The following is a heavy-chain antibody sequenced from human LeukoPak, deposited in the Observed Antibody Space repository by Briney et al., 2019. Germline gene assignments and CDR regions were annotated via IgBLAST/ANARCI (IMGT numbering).Heavy chain of an antibody. D-gene: IGHD5-18*01. J-gene: IGHJ6*03. V-gene: IGHV1-2*02. CDR3: ATGRGYSYGYESEDFYYMDV. CDR2: INPNSGGT. CDR1: GYTFTGYY. Sequence: ASVKVSCKASGYTFTGYYMHWVRQAPGQGLEWMGWINPNSGGTNYAQRFQGRVTMTRDTSITTAYMELSWLTSDDTAVYYCATGRGYSYGYESEDFYYMDVWGKGTTVTVSS.